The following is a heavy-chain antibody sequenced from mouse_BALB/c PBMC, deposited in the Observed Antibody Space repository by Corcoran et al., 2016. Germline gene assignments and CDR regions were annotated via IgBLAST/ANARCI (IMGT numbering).Heavy chain of an antibody. CDR3: SPYGSRVYWHFDV. V-gene: IGHV14-3*02. Sequence: EVQLQQSGAELVKPGASVKLSCTASGFNLKDTYMHWVKQRPEQGLEWIGRIDPANGNTKYDPKFQGKATITADTSSNTAYLQLSSLTSEDTAVYYCSPYGSRVYWHFDVWGAGTTVTVSS. CDR2: IDPANGNT. CDR1: GFNLKDTY. D-gene: IGHD1-1*02. J-gene: IGHJ1*01.